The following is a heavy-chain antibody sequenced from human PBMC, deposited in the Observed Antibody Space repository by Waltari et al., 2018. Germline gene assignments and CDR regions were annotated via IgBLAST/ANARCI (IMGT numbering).Heavy chain of an antibody. CDR1: GFSLSTSGVG. V-gene: IGHV2-5*02. Sequence: QITLKESGPTLVKPTQTLTLTCTFSGFSLSTSGVGVGWIRQPPGKALEWLALIYWDDDKRYSPSLKSRRTITKDTSKNQVVLTMTNMDPVDTATYYCAHRRQQLVLGWFDPWGQGTLVTVSS. CDR2: IYWDDDK. J-gene: IGHJ5*02. D-gene: IGHD6-13*01. CDR3: AHRRQQLVLGWFDP.